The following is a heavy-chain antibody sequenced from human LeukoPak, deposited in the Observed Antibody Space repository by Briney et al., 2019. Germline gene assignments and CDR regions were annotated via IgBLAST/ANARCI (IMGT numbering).Heavy chain of an antibody. D-gene: IGHD2-2*01. CDR1: GGSISSSNW. CDR2: IYHSGST. Sequence: SETLSLTCAVSGGSISSSNWWSWVRQPPGKGLEWIGEIYHSGSTNYNPSLKSRVTISVDKSKNQFSLKLSSVTAADTAVYYCARGLRYCSSTSCHRRFDYWGQGTLVTVSS. V-gene: IGHV4-4*02. J-gene: IGHJ4*02. CDR3: ARGLRYCSSTSCHRRFDY.